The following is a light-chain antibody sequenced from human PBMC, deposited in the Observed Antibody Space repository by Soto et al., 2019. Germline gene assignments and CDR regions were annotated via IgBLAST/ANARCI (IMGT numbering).Light chain of an antibody. CDR2: LGS. CDR1: QSLLHSNGYNY. V-gene: IGKV2-28*01. J-gene: IGKJ4*01. Sequence: DLVMTQSPLSLPVTPGEPASISCSASQSLLHSNGYNYLDWYLQKPGQSPQLLIYLGSNRASGVHDRFSGSGSGTDFTMKISSVAAEDVGVYCCMQARQALTFGGGTKVEIK. CDR3: MQARQALT.